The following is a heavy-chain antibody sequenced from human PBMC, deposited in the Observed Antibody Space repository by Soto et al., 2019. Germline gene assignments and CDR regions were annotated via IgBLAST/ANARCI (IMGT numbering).Heavy chain of an antibody. J-gene: IGHJ3*02. CDR3: AKDRIDAFDI. D-gene: IGHD2-15*01. CDR2: ISWDGGST. CDR1: GFTFDDYT. V-gene: IGHV3-43*01. Sequence: PGGSLRLSCAASGFTFDDYTMHWVRQAPGKGLEWVSLISWDGGSTYYADSVKGRFTISRDNSKNSLYLQMNSLRTEDTALYYCAKDRIDAFDIWGQGTMVTVSS.